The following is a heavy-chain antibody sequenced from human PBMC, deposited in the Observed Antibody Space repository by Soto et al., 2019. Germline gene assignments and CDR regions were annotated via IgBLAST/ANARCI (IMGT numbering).Heavy chain of an antibody. Sequence: EVQLVESGGGLVQPGGSLALSCAGTGFTFSRHWMHWVRQAPGKGLVWVSRINPDATITTYADSVKGRFAISRDNAKNTRYLQMNSLRAEDTAVYYCARESYYGMDVWGQGTTVTVSS. CDR1: GFTFSRHW. CDR2: INPDATIT. CDR3: ARESYYGMDV. J-gene: IGHJ6*02. V-gene: IGHV3-74*01.